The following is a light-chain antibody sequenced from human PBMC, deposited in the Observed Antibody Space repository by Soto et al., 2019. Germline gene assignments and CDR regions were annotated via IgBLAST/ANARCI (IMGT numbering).Light chain of an antibody. V-gene: IGKV1-12*01. CDR1: QDINRW. CDR3: KQSTSYPRT. J-gene: IGKJ4*01. CDR2: AAS. Sequence: DIQMTQSPSSVSASVGDRVTITCRASQDINRWLAWYQQKPGKAPKVLIYAASSLQSGVPSRFSGSGSGTDFSLTISSLQPDDFTTYYCKQSTSYPRTFGGGTKVDIK.